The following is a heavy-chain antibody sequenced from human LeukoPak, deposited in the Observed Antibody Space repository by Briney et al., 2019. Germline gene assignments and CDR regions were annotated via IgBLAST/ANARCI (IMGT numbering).Heavy chain of an antibody. Sequence: SETLSLTCAVYGGSFSGYYWSWIRQPPGKGLEWIGEINHSGSTNYNPSLKSRVTISVDTSKNQFSLKLSSVTAADTAVYYCARDNGETLGLRYYYYGMDVWGQGTTVTVSS. D-gene: IGHD5-12*01. J-gene: IGHJ6*02. V-gene: IGHV4-34*01. CDR3: ARDNGETLGLRYYYYGMDV. CDR1: GGSFSGYY. CDR2: INHSGST.